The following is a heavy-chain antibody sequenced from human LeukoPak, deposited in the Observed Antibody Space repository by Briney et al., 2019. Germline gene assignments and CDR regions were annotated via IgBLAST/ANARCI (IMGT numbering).Heavy chain of an antibody. Sequence: LEXXGEINHSGSTNYNPSLKSRVTISVDTSKNQFSLKLSSVTAADTAVYYCARGPWNYVRGLYYYYYMDVWGKGTTVTVSS. CDR2: INHSGST. V-gene: IGHV4-34*01. J-gene: IGHJ6*03. CDR3: ARGPWNYVRGLYYYYYMDV. D-gene: IGHD1-7*01.